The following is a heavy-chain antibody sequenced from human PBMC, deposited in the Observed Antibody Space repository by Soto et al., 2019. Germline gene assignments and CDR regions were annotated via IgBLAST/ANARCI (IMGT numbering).Heavy chain of an antibody. CDR3: ARQGGEYYYDSSGYYLTAHDAFDI. J-gene: IGHJ3*02. CDR2: IYPGDSDT. D-gene: IGHD3-22*01. Sequence: PGESLKISCKGSGYSFTSYWIGWVRQMPGKGLEWMGIIYPGDSDTRYSPSFQGQVTISADKSISTAYLQWSSLKASDTAMYYCARQGGEYYYDSSGYYLTAHDAFDIWGQGTMVTVSS. CDR1: GYSFTSYW. V-gene: IGHV5-51*01.